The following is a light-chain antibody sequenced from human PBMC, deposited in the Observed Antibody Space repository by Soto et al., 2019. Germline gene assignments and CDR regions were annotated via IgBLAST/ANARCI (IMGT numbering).Light chain of an antibody. V-gene: IGKV3-15*01. CDR2: DGS. CDR3: QQYNNWPPPVT. CDR1: QSVRNN. J-gene: IGKJ5*01. Sequence: VALTQSPDNLSLSPGERANLSCRASQSVRNNYMAWDQVRPGRAPTLLIYDGSTRATGSPARFSGSGSGTEFTLTISSLQSEDFAVYYCQQYNNWPPPVTFGQGTRLEIK.